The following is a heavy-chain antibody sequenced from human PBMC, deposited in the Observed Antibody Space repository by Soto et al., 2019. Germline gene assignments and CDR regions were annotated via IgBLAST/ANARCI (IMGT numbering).Heavy chain of an antibody. CDR1: GFTFSSYS. CDR2: ISSSSSYI. J-gene: IGHJ4*02. V-gene: IGHV3-21*01. Sequence: PGGSLRLSCAASGFTFSSYSMNWVRQAPGKGLEWVSSISSSSSYIYYADSVKGRFTISRDNAKNSLYLQMNSLRAEDTAVYYCARDSYSGSYWTPFDCWGQGTLVTVSS. D-gene: IGHD1-26*01. CDR3: ARDSYSGSYWTPFDC.